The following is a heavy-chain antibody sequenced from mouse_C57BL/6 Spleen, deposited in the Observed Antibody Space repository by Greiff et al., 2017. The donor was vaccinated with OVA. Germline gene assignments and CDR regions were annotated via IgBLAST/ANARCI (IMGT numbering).Heavy chain of an antibody. J-gene: IGHJ1*03. CDR1: GFSLTSYG. D-gene: IGHD1-1*01. Sequence: VQLKESGPGLVQPSQSLSITCTVSGFSLTSYGVHWVRQSPGKGLEWLGVIWSGGSTDYNAAFISRLSISENNSKSQVFFKINSLQADATAIYYCASRSSNWYFDVWGTGTTVTVSS. V-gene: IGHV2-2*01. CDR3: ASRSSNWYFDV. CDR2: IWSGGST.